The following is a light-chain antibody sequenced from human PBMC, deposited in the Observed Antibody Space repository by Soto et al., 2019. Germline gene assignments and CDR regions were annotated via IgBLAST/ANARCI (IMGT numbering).Light chain of an antibody. V-gene: IGKV3-20*01. Sequence: IVLTQXXXXLXXXPGEXATLSCRASQSLSSSYLAWYQQKPGQAPRLLIYGASSRATGIPDXXXXXXXXXXXXXXXSRLEPEDFAVYYCQRYGTLPPLTFGGGTKVEXK. CDR3: QRYGTLPPLT. CDR1: QSLSSSY. J-gene: IGKJ4*01. CDR2: GAS.